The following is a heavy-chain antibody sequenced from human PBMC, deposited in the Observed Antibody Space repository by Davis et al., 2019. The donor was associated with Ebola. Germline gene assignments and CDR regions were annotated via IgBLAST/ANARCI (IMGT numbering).Heavy chain of an antibody. D-gene: IGHD5-18*01. J-gene: IGHJ4*02. CDR2: IYPGDSDI. V-gene: IGHV5-51*01. CDR1: GYSFSNYW. CDR3: ARGVGGYSYGFDY. Sequence: GESLKISCKGSGYSFSNYWIGWVRQMPGKGLEWMGIIYPGDSDIRYSPSFQGQVTISADKSISTAYLQWSSMEASDTAMYYCARGVGGYSYGFDYWGQGTLVTVSS.